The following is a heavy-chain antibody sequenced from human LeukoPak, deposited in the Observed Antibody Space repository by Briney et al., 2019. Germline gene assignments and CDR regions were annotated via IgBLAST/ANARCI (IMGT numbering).Heavy chain of an antibody. Sequence: ASVKVSCKASGDTFTRYAISWVRQAPGQGLEWMGRIIPSLDITNYPQKFQGRATITADKSTSTAYMEVRSLGSEDTAVYYCARSVGGATTPRFDYWGQGTLVTVSS. CDR2: IIPSLDIT. V-gene: IGHV1-69*04. CDR3: ARSVGGATTPRFDY. D-gene: IGHD1-26*01. CDR1: GDTFTRYA. J-gene: IGHJ4*02.